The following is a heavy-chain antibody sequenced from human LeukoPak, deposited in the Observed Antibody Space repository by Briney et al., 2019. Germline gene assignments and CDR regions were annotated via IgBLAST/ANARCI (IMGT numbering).Heavy chain of an antibody. CDR3: AKIDAY. CDR2: INSDGSIT. CDR1: GFTLSRNW. Sequence: GSLRLSCAASGFTLSRNWMHWVRQAPGKGLVWVSRINSDGSITNYADSVKGRFTISRDNAKNTLYLQMSSLRAEDTAVYYCAKIDAYWGQGTLVTVSS. V-gene: IGHV3-74*01. J-gene: IGHJ4*02.